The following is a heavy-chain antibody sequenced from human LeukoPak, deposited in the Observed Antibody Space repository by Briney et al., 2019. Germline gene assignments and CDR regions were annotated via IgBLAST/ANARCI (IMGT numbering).Heavy chain of an antibody. D-gene: IGHD3-22*01. Sequence: GGSLRLSCAASGLTFSNAWMNWVRQAPGKGLEWVSAVSSNGAKTYYADSVKGRFTISRDNYKNMVFLQMNSLRAEDTAVYYCAKSSYYDSSGFYREYYFDYWGQGTLVPVSS. CDR1: GLTFSNAW. V-gene: IGHV3-23*01. J-gene: IGHJ4*02. CDR2: VSSNGAKT. CDR3: AKSSYYDSSGFYREYYFDY.